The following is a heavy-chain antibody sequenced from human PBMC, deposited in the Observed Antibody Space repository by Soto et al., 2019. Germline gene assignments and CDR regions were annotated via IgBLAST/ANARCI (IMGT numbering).Heavy chain of an antibody. CDR3: ARGGYYDSSGYYYLNGMDV. Sequence: GESLKISCKGSGYSFTSYWIGWVRQMPGKGLEWMGIIYPGDSDTRYSPSFQGQVTISADKSTSTAYLQWSSLKASDTAMYYCARGGYYDSSGYYYLNGMDVWGQGTTVTVSS. CDR2: IYPGDSDT. D-gene: IGHD3-22*01. J-gene: IGHJ6*02. CDR1: GYSFTSYW. V-gene: IGHV5-51*01.